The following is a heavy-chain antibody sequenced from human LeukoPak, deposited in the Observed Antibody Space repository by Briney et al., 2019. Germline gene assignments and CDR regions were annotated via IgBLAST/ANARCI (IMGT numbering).Heavy chain of an antibody. V-gene: IGHV4-4*09. CDR2: IYTSGST. D-gene: IGHD2-15*01. CDR1: GGSISSYY. Sequence: SETLSLTCTVSGGSISSYYWSWIRQPPGKGLEWIGYIYTSGSTNYNPSLKSRVTISVDTSKNQFSLKLSSVTAADTAVYYCARAPSDSDAFDIWGQGTMVTVSS. J-gene: IGHJ3*02. CDR3: ARAPSDSDAFDI.